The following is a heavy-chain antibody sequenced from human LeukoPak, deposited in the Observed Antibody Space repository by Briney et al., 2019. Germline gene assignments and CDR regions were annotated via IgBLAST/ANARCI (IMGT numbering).Heavy chain of an antibody. Sequence: PGGPLRLSCAASGFTFSDYYMSWIRQAPGKGLEWVSYISSSGSTIYYADSVKGRFTISRDNAKNSLYLQMNSLRAEDTAVYYCARPYDFWSGYPDYWGQGTLVTVSS. CDR1: GFTFSDYY. V-gene: IGHV3-11*04. CDR3: ARPYDFWSGYPDY. J-gene: IGHJ4*02. CDR2: ISSSGSTI. D-gene: IGHD3-3*01.